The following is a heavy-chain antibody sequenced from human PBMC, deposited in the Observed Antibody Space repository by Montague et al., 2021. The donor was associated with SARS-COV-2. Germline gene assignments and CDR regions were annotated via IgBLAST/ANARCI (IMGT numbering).Heavy chain of an antibody. CDR3: ARGCLSYFGAGSHCYGMDV. CDR1: GMSITSYY. D-gene: IGHD3-10*01. V-gene: IGHV4-59*01. CDR2: ISDSGST. Sequence: SETLSLTCSVSGMSITSYYWDWIRQPPGKGLEWIGYISDSGSTNYSPSLKSRVTMSVDTSKNQMSLKLTSVTAADTAVYYCARGCLSYFGAGSHCYGMDVWGQGTTVTVSS. J-gene: IGHJ6*02.